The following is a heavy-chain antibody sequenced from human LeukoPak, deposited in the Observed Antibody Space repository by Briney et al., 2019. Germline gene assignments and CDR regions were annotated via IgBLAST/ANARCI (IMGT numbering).Heavy chain of an antibody. CDR1: GGTFSSYA. Sequence: SVKVSCKASGGTFSSYAISWVRQAPGQGLEWMGRIIPILGIANYAQKFQGRVTITADKSTSTAYMELSSLRSEDTAVYYCARVRSSRFLEWPDPSPFDIWGQGTMVTVSS. V-gene: IGHV1-69*04. D-gene: IGHD3-3*01. J-gene: IGHJ3*02. CDR2: IIPILGIA. CDR3: ARVRSSRFLEWPDPSPFDI.